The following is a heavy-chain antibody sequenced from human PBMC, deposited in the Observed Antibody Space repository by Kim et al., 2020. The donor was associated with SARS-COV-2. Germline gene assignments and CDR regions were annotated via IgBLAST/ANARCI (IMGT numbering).Heavy chain of an antibody. V-gene: IGHV3-7*01. CDR1: GVTFSGYW. J-gene: IGHJ4*02. Sequence: GGSLRLSCAGSGVTFSGYWMNWVRQAPGKGLEWVARIKPDGSEKVYVDSVRGRFTVSRDNAKNSLYLQMNSLRAEDTAVYLCAREGSGWKLPIDYWGRGTLVTVSS. CDR2: IKPDGSEK. D-gene: IGHD6-19*01. CDR3: AREGSGWKLPIDY.